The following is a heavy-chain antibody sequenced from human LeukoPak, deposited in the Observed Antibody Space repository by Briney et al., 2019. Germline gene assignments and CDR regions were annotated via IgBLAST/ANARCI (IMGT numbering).Heavy chain of an antibody. D-gene: IGHD5-18*01. V-gene: IGHV3-73*01. CDR1: GFTFSGSA. Sequence: GGSLRLSCAASGFTFSGSAMHWVRQASGKGLEWVGRIRSKANSYATAYAASVKGRFTISRDDSKNTAYLQMNSLKTEDTAEYYCIKLDTAMGKDDYWGQGTLVTVSS. J-gene: IGHJ4*02. CDR2: IRSKANSYAT. CDR3: IKLDTAMGKDDY.